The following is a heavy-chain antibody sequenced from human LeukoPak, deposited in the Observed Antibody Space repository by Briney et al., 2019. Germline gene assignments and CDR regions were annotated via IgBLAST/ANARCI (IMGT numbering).Heavy chain of an antibody. CDR2: KSYDGSNK. Sequence: GRSLRLSCAASGFTFSSYAMHWVRQAPGKGLEWVAVKSYDGSNKYYADSVKGRFTISRDNSKNTLYLQMNSLRAEDTAVYYCARDPATYYYYMDVWGKGTTVTVSS. J-gene: IGHJ6*03. CDR1: GFTFSSYA. D-gene: IGHD5-12*01. CDR3: ARDPATYYYYMDV. V-gene: IGHV3-30*01.